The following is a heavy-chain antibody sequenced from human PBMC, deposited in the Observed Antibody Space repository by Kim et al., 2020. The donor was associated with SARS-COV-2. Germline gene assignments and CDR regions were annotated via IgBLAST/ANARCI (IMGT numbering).Heavy chain of an antibody. V-gene: IGHV3-23*01. CDR3: VKDRSISWISAFAI. D-gene: IGHD6-13*01. J-gene: IGHJ3*02. CDR2: IGDSGGNA. Sequence: GGSLRLSCAASGFTFSSYAMSWVRQAPGKGLEWVSTIGDSGGNAYYADSVKGRFTVSRDNSKNTLYLQMNSVRAEDTAIYYCVKDRSISWISAFAIWVQGTLVTVSS. CDR1: GFTFSSYA.